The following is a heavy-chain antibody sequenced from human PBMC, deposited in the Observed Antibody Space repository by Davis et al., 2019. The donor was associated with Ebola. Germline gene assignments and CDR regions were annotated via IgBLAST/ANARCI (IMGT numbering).Heavy chain of an antibody. CDR1: GFTFSSYG. V-gene: IGHV3-30*18. Sequence: PGESLKISCAASGFTFSSYGMHWVRQAPGKGLEWVAVISYDGSNKYYADSVKGRFTISRDNSKKTLYLQMNSLRAEDTAVYYCAKSGLSFGVVKYHYGMDVWGKGTTVTVSS. J-gene: IGHJ6*04. CDR2: ISYDGSNK. CDR3: AKSGLSFGVVKYHYGMDV. D-gene: IGHD3-3*01.